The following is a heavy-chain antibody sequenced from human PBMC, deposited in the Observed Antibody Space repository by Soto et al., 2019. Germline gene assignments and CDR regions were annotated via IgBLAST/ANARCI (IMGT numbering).Heavy chain of an antibody. CDR2: INPSGGST. CDR1: GYTFTIYY. D-gene: IGHD3-3*01. Sequence: ASLKVSCKASGYTFTIYYMHWVRQAPGQGLEWMGIINPSGGSTSYAQKFQGRVTMTRDTSTSTVYMELSSLRSEDTAVYYCARVSPPNYDQPQIPSREDYMDVWGKGTTVTVSS. J-gene: IGHJ6*03. V-gene: IGHV1-46*03. CDR3: ARVSPPNYDQPQIPSREDYMDV.